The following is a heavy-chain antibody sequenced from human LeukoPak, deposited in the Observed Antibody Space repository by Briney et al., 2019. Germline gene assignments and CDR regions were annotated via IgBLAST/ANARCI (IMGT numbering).Heavy chain of an antibody. D-gene: IGHD3-10*01. CDR3: ARGDYYGSGSYYYGMGV. CDR2: INWNGGST. J-gene: IGHJ6*02. CDR1: GFTFDDYG. Sequence: PGGSLRLSCAASGFTFDDYGMSWVRQAPGKGLEWVSGINWNGGSTGYADSVKGRFTISRDNAKNSLYLQMNSLRAEDTALYHCARGDYYGSGSYYYGMGVWGQGTTVTVSS. V-gene: IGHV3-20*01.